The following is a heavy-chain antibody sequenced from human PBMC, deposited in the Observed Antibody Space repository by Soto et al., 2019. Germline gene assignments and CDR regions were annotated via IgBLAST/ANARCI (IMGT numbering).Heavy chain of an antibody. CDR2: ISGSGGST. CDR1: GFTFSSYA. D-gene: IGHD4-4*01. CDR3: AKGTDYSNYVVHYYYMDV. V-gene: IGHV3-23*01. J-gene: IGHJ6*03. Sequence: GGSLRLSCAASGFTFSSYAMSWVRQAPGKGLEWVSAISGSGGSTYYADSVKGRFTISRDNSKNTLYLQMNSLRAEDTAVYYCAKGTDYSNYVVHYYYMDVWGKGTTVTVSS.